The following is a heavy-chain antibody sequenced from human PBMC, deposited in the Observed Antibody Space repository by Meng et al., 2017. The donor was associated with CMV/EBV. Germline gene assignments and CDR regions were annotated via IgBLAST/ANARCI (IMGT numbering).Heavy chain of an antibody. CDR2: IYYSGST. J-gene: IGHJ4*02. CDR1: GGSISSGDYN. D-gene: IGHD3-3*01. Sequence: QRRLQGPVHGPVKPSQTLSLTCTASGGSISSGDYNWSWIRQPPGKGLEWIGYIYYSGSTYYNPSLKSRVTISVDTSKNQFSLKLSSVTAADTAVYYCARDNRRGGVDYWGQGTLVTVSS. CDR3: ARDNRRGGVDY. V-gene: IGHV4-30-4*08.